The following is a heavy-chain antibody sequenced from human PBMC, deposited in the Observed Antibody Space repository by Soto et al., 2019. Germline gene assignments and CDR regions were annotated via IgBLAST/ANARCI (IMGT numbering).Heavy chain of an antibody. CDR3: ARMVRGVIRYFDL. CDR2: ISSSSSTI. D-gene: IGHD3-10*01. Sequence: PGGSLRLSCAASGFTFSDYYMSWIRQAPGKGLEWVSYISSSSSTIYYADSVKGRFTISRDNAKNSLYLQMNSLRAEDTAVYYCARMVRGVIRYFDLWGRGTLVTVSS. V-gene: IGHV3-11*04. J-gene: IGHJ2*01. CDR1: GFTFSDYY.